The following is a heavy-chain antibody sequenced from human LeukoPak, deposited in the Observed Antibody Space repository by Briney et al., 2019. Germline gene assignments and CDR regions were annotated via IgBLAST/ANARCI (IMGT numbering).Heavy chain of an antibody. J-gene: IGHJ4*02. CDR3: ARELTGFDY. V-gene: IGHV6-1*01. CDR2: TYYRSKWYN. CDR1: GDSVPSNDAA. Sequence: SQTLSLTCVISGDSVPSNDAAWSWIRQSPSRGLEWLGRTYYRSKWYNEYAISVKSPITINADTSKNQFSLQLNSVTPEDTAVYYCARELTGFDYWGQGTLVTVSS. D-gene: IGHD7-27*01.